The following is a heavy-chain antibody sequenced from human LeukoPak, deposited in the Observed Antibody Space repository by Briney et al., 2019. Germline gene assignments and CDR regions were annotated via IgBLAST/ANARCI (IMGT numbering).Heavy chain of an antibody. CDR1: GGSLSRSSYY. J-gene: IGHJ4*02. CDR3: ARRGPYYYDSSGYSGPFDY. V-gene: IGHV4-39*01. CDR2: IYYSGST. D-gene: IGHD3-22*01. Sequence: PSETLSLTCTVSGGSLSRSSYYWGWIRQPPGKGLEWIGSIYYSGSTNYNPSLKSRVTISVDTSKNQFSLKLSSVTAADTAVYYCARRGPYYYDSSGYSGPFDYWGQGTLVTVSS.